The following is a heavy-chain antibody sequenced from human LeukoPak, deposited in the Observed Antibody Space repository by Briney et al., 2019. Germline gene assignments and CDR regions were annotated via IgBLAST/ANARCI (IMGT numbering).Heavy chain of an antibody. V-gene: IGHV4-39*07. CDR3: ASTHYDFWSGQYYYYGMDV. D-gene: IGHD3-3*01. CDR1: GGSISSYY. CDR2: IYYSGST. Sequence: SETLSLTCTVSGGSISSYYWGWIRQPPGKGLEWIGSIYYSGSTYYNPSLKSRVTISVDTSKNQFSLKLSSVTAADTAVYYCASTHYDFWSGQYYYYGMDVWGQGTTVTVSS. J-gene: IGHJ6*02.